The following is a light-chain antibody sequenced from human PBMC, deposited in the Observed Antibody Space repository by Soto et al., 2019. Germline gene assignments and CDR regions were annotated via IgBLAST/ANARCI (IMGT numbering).Light chain of an antibody. CDR2: KAS. J-gene: IGKJ3*01. V-gene: IGKV1-5*03. CDR1: QSISSW. Sequence: DIPMTQSPSTLSASVGDRVTITCRASQSISSWLAWYQQKPGKAPKLLIYKASSLESGVPSRFSGSGSGTEFTLTISSRQPDDFATYFCQQYSGYPFTFGPGTKVDIK. CDR3: QQYSGYPFT.